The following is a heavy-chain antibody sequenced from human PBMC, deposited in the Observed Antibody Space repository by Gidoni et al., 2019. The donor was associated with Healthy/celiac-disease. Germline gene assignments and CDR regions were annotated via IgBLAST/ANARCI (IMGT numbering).Heavy chain of an antibody. CDR1: GGSVSSGNW. CDR2: IYHSGST. CDR3: ARLIVGATDDAFDI. J-gene: IGHJ3*02. D-gene: IGHD1-26*01. V-gene: IGHV4-4*02. Sequence: QVQLQDSGPGLVKPSVPRSLTCSVPGGSVSSGNWWGWVRQPPWKGLEWIGEIYHSGSTNYNPSLKSRVTISVDTSKNQVSLKLSSVTAADTAVYYCARLIVGATDDAFDIWGQGTMVTVSS.